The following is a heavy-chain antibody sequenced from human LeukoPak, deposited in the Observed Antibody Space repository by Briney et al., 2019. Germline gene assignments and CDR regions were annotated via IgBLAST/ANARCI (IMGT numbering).Heavy chain of an antibody. D-gene: IGHD5-12*01. J-gene: IGHJ4*02. Sequence: GGSLRLSCAASGFTFKSFAMTWVRQAPGKGLEWVSSLSGAGLRTYYADSVKGRFTISRDNSKNTLYLHMNSLTGDDTAVYYCAKDRYGDYEYYFDYWGQGTLVTVS. CDR2: LSGAGLRT. CDR3: AKDRYGDYEYYFDY. CDR1: GFTFKSFA. V-gene: IGHV3-23*01.